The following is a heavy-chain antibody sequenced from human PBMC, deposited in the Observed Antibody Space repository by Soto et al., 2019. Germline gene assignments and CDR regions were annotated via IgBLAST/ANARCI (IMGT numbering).Heavy chain of an antibody. Sequence: TSETLSLTCTVSGGSIRSYYWTWIRQPPGKGLEWLGYIFYSGSTFYNPSLKSRVTISIHTSKSQFSLQRTSVTAADTAVYYCARGAADTDMVDSWGQGTLVTVSS. CDR1: GGSIRSYY. CDR2: IFYSGST. J-gene: IGHJ4*02. V-gene: IGHV4-59*01. CDR3: ARGAADTDMVDS. D-gene: IGHD5-18*01.